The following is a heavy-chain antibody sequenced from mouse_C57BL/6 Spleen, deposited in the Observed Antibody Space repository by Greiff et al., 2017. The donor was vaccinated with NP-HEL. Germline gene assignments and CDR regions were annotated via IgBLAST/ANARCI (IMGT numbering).Heavy chain of an antibody. Sequence: VKLLESGAELVRPGASVKLSCKASGYTFTDYYINWVKQRPGQGLEWIARIYPGSGNTYYNEKFKGKATLTAEKSSSTAYMQLSSLTSEDSAVYFCASYDWFAYWGQGTLVTVSA. CDR3: ASYDWFAY. J-gene: IGHJ3*01. CDR2: IYPGSGNT. V-gene: IGHV1-76*01. D-gene: IGHD2-12*01. CDR1: GYTFTDYY.